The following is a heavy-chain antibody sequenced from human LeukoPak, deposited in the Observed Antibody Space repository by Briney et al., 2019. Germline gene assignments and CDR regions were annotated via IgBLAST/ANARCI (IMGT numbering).Heavy chain of an antibody. Sequence: GGSLRLSCAASGFTFSTYAMHWVRQAPGKGPEWVAFISYDGSNKYYADSVKGRFTISRDNSKNTLYLQVNSLRTEDTAVYYCAADSNPTPYYFDYWGQGTLVTVSS. CDR1: GFTFSTYA. V-gene: IGHV3-30*04. CDR2: ISYDGSNK. CDR3: AADSNPTPYYFDY. D-gene: IGHD2-15*01. J-gene: IGHJ4*02.